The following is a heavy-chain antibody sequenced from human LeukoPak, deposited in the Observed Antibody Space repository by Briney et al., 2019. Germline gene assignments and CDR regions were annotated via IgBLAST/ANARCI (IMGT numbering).Heavy chain of an antibody. Sequence: GASVKVSCKASGFTFTSSAVQWVRQARGQRLEWIGWIVVGSGNTIYAQKLPERVTITRHMSASTAYMELSSLRSEDTAVYYCAADSRRNYYGSGSYYIPYYYGMDVWGKGTTVTVSS. CDR3: AADSRRNYYGSGSYYIPYYYGMDV. D-gene: IGHD3-10*01. V-gene: IGHV1-58*01. CDR2: IVVGSGNT. J-gene: IGHJ6*04. CDR1: GFTFTSSA.